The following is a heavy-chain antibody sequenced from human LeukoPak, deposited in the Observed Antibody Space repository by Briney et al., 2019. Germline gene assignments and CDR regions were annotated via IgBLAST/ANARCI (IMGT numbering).Heavy chain of an antibody. CDR3: ARADGSVAGPPSGH. J-gene: IGHJ4*02. CDR1: GFTFSSYS. D-gene: IGHD6-19*01. Sequence: AGSLRLSCAASGFTFSSYSMHWVRQAPGKGLEWVAIISYDGSDKYYADSVNGRLTVSRENSKSTLYLQMIRLTTEDTAVYYCARADGSVAGPPSGHWGQGTLVTVSS. V-gene: IGHV3-30-3*01. CDR2: ISYDGSDK.